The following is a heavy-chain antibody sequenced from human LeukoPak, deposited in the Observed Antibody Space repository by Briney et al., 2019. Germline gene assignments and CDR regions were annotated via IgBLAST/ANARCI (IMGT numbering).Heavy chain of an antibody. D-gene: IGHD4-17*01. CDR2: IYSGGST. CDR1: GFTVSSNY. CDR3: AREDYDDDGWYFDL. V-gene: IGHV3-53*01. Sequence: GGSLRLSCAASGFTVSSNYMSWVRQAPGKGLGWVSVIYSGGSTYYADSVKGRFTISRDNAKNTLYLQMTSLRVEDTAEYFCAREDYDDDGWYFDLWGRGTLVTVSS. J-gene: IGHJ2*01.